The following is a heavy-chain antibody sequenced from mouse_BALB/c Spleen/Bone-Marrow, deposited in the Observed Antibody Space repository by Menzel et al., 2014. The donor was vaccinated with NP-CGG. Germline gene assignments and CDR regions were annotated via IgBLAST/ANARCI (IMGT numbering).Heavy chain of an antibody. D-gene: IGHD1-1*01. V-gene: IGHV5-4*02. CDR1: GFIFSDYY. Sequence: EVKVVESGGGLVKPGGSLKLSCAASGFIFSDYYMYWVRQTPEKRLEWVATISDGGSYTYYPDSVKGRFTFSRDHSKNKLYLQMNSQKSEDTAMYYCASGIRYYGSICGYLDVWGEGTAVTVSS. CDR2: ISDGGSYT. CDR3: ASGIRYYGSICGYLDV. J-gene: IGHJ1*01.